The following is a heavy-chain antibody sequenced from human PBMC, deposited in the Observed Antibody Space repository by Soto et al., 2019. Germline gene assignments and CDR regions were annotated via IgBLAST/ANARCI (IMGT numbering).Heavy chain of an antibody. CDR3: ARERITMVRGVPYYYGMDV. J-gene: IGHJ6*02. V-gene: IGHV4-31*03. D-gene: IGHD3-10*01. CDR1: GGSISSGGYY. CDR2: IYYSGST. Sequence: QVQLQESGPGLVKPSQTLSLTCTVSGGSISSGGYYWSWIRQHPGKGLEWIGYIYYSGSTYYNPSLKRRVTISVDPSKNQFSLKLSSVTAADTAVYYCARERITMVRGVPYYYGMDVWGQGTTVTVSS.